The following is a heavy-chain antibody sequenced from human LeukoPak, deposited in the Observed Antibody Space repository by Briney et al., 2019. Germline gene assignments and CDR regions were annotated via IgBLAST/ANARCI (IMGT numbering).Heavy chain of an antibody. CDR3: VKGGRIIAAPIDY. Sequence: GGSLRLSCAASGFTVSSNYINWVRQAPGKGLEWVSVVFSGGDTYYADSVKGRFTISRDNSKNSLYVQMSSLRVEDTAVYYCVKGGRIIAAPIDYWGQGTLVTVSS. J-gene: IGHJ4*02. V-gene: IGHV3-53*05. CDR1: GFTVSSNY. CDR2: VFSGGDT. D-gene: IGHD6-13*01.